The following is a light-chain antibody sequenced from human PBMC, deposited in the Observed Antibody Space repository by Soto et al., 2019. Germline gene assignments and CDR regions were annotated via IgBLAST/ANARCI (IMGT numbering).Light chain of an antibody. V-gene: IGLV1-51*01. CDR2: DND. CDR3: GTWDGSLNTQI. Sequence: QSVLTQPPSVSAAPGQKVTISCSGSSSNIGNNYVSWYQQLPGTAPKLLIYDNDKRPSGIPDRFSSSKSGTSATLGITGLQTGDEADYYCGTWDGSLNTQIFGGGNKLTVL. CDR1: SSNIGNNY. J-gene: IGLJ2*01.